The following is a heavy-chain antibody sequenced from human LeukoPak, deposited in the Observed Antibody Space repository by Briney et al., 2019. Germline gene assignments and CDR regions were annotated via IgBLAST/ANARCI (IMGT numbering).Heavy chain of an antibody. V-gene: IGHV3-30*18. Sequence: GGSLRLSCAASGFTFSSYGMHWVRQAPGKGLEWLTFISYDGSNKYYADSVKGRFTISRDNSKTTLYLQMNSLRVEDTAVYYCAKDLYALTRAPIDYWGQGTLVTISS. J-gene: IGHJ4*02. D-gene: IGHD4-17*01. CDR3: AKDLYALTRAPIDY. CDR2: ISYDGSNK. CDR1: GFTFSSYG.